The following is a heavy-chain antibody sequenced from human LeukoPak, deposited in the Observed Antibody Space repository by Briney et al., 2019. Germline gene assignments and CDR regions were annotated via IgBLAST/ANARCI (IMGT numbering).Heavy chain of an antibody. J-gene: IGHJ4*02. Sequence: ASVKVSCKASGYTFTGYYMHWVRQAPGQGLKWMGWINPNSGGTNYAQKFQGRVTMTRDTSISTAYMELSRLRSDDTAVYYCASVDYGSGSYSLFDYWGQGTLVTVSS. CDR3: ASVDYGSGSYSLFDY. CDR1: GYTFTGYY. V-gene: IGHV1-2*02. D-gene: IGHD3-10*01. CDR2: INPNSGGT.